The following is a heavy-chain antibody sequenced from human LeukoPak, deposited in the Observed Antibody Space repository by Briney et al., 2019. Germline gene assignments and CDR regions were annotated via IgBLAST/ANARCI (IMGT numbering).Heavy chain of an antibody. CDR1: GYTFTSYD. CDR2: MNPNSGNT. CDR3: ARLRIYCSGGSCYSNWFDP. V-gene: IGHV1-8*03. J-gene: IGHJ5*02. D-gene: IGHD2-15*01. Sequence: ASVKVSCKASGYTFTSYDINWVRQATGQGLEWMGWMNPNSGNTGYAQKFQGRVTITRNTSISTAYMELSSLRSEDTAVYYCARLRIYCSGGSCYSNWFDPWGQGTLVTVSS.